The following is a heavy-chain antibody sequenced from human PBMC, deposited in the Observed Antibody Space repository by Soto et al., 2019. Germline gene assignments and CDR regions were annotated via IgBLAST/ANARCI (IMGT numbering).Heavy chain of an antibody. J-gene: IGHJ6*02. CDR3: AKTQQWGLPLSGGMDV. CDR1: GFTFSTYG. CDR2: ISGGGGDT. D-gene: IGHD6-19*01. V-gene: IGHV3-23*01. Sequence: EVQLLESGGGLVQPRGSLRLSCAASGFTFSTYGMSWVRQAPGKGLEWVSVISGGGGDTYYAGSVKGRFTISRDNSKNTLYLEMHSLRAEDTAVYYCAKTQQWGLPLSGGMDVWGQGTTVTVSS.